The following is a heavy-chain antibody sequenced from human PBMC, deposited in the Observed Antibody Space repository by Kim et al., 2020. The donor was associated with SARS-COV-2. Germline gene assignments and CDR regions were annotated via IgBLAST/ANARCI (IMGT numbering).Heavy chain of an antibody. V-gene: IGHV4-39*07. J-gene: IGHJ5*02. Sequence: NPSLKSRVTISVDTSKNQFSLKLSSVTAADTAVYYCASGLGTGITDWFDPWGQGTLVTVSS. CDR3: ASGLGTGITDWFDP. D-gene: IGHD3-10*01.